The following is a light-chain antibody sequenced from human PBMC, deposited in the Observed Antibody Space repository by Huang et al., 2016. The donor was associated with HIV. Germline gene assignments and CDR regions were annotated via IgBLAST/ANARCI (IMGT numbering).Light chain of an antibody. CDR3: QQYNNWPPWT. Sequence: IVMTQSPATLSVSPGERATLSCRASAGVSNNVAWYQQRPGPTPRLLIHGASTRHTGIPAKFSGRGSGTEFTLTITSLQPEDSAVYYCQQYNNWPPWTFGPGTQVEI. CDR1: AGVSNN. J-gene: IGKJ1*01. V-gene: IGKV3D-15*01. CDR2: GAS.